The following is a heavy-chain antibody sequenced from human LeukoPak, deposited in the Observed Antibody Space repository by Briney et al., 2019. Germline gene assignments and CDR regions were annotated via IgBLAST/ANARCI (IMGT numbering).Heavy chain of an antibody. CDR2: INPNSGGT. CDR3: ARDRGVEGADTFDY. V-gene: IGHV1-2*02. CDR1: GYTFTGYY. J-gene: IGHJ4*02. D-gene: IGHD1-26*01. Sequence: ASVKVSCKASGYTFTGYYMHWVRQAPGQGLEWMGWINPNSGGTNYAQKFQGRVTMTRDTSISTAYMELSRLRSDDTAVYYCARDRGVEGADTFDYWGQGTLVTVSS.